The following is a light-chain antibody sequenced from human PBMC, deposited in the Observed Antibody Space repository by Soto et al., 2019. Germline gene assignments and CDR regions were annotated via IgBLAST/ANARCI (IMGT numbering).Light chain of an antibody. V-gene: IGLV2-23*01. CDR1: SSDVGRDYL. CDR2: EGT. Sequence: QSALTQPPSVSGSPGQSITISCTGTSSDVGRDYLVSWYQQHPGTAPKLITYEGTKRPSGVSDRFSGSRSGNSASLTISGLQAEDEGDYFCCSYGDFRTAWVFGGGTKVTVL. J-gene: IGLJ3*02. CDR3: CSYGDFRTAWV.